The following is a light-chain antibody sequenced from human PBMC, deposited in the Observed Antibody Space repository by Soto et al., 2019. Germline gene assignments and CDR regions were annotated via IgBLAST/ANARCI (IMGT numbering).Light chain of an antibody. CDR2: AAS. CDR3: QQSYSTPRT. Sequence: DIQMTHSPSSLSASVGDRVTNTCRASQSISSYLNWYQQKPGKAPKLLIYAASSLQSGVPSRFSGSGSGTDFTLTISSLQPEDFATYYCQQSYSTPRTFGQGTKVDIK. V-gene: IGKV1-39*01. J-gene: IGKJ1*01. CDR1: QSISSY.